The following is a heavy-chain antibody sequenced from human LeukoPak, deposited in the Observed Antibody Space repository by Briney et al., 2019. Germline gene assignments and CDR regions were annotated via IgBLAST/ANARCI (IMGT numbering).Heavy chain of an antibody. CDR3: AREPYSSSSDY. D-gene: IGHD6-6*01. Sequence: GASVKVSCKASGYTFTSYGITWVRQAPGQGLEWMGWISPYNGNTNYAQKLQGRVTMTTDTSTSTAYMELRSLRSDDTAVYYRAREPYSSSSDYWGQGTLVTVSS. J-gene: IGHJ4*02. V-gene: IGHV1-18*01. CDR2: ISPYNGNT. CDR1: GYTFTSYG.